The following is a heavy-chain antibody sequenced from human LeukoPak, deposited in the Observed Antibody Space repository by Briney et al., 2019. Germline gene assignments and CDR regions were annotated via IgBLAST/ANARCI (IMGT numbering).Heavy chain of an antibody. CDR1: GFTFNSYS. J-gene: IGHJ4*02. CDR2: ISSSSSYI. D-gene: IGHD5-12*01. Sequence: GGSLRLSCAASGFTFNSYSMNWVRQAPGKGLEWVSSISSSSSYIYYADSVKGRFTISRDNAKNSLYLQMNSLRAEDTAVYYCARARSGYDCFDYWGQGTLVTVSS. V-gene: IGHV3-21*01. CDR3: ARARSGYDCFDY.